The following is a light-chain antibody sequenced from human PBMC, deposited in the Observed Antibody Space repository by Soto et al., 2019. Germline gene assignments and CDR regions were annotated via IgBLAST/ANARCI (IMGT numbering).Light chain of an antibody. CDR1: SSDVGAYNY. CDR3: SSYAGSNNPYV. Sequence: QSVLTQPPSASGSPGQSVTISCTGSSSDVGAYNYVSWYQQHPGKAPKLMIFEVSKRPSGVPDRFSGSKSGNTASLTVSGLQTEDEADYYCSSYAGSNNPYVFGTGTKVT. J-gene: IGLJ1*01. V-gene: IGLV2-8*01. CDR2: EVS.